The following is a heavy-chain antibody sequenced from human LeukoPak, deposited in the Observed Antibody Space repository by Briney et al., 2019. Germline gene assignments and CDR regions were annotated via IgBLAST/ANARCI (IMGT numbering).Heavy chain of an antibody. CDR1: GGSISSSSYY. Sequence: ETLSLTCIVSGGSISSSSYYWGWLRQPPGKGLERIGSNYYSGSNYYNPSLKSRVTISIDTSKNQFSLKLSSVTAADTAVYYCARRYSSGASLKELEYPFDYWGQGTLVTVSS. V-gene: IGHV4-39*07. D-gene: IGHD6-19*01. J-gene: IGHJ4*02. CDR3: ARRYSSGASLKELEYPFDY. CDR2: NYYSGSN.